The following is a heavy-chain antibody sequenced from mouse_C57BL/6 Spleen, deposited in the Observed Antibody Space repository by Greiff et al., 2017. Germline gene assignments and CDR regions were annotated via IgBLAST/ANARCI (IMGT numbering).Heavy chain of an antibody. CDR2: IRLKSDNYAT. CDR3: TDGWDVGFDY. V-gene: IGHV6-3*01. J-gene: IGHJ2*01. D-gene: IGHD4-1*01. CDR1: GFTFSNYW. Sequence: EVNVVESGGGLVQPGGSMKLSCVASGFTFSNYWMNWVRQSPEKGLEWVAQIRLKSDNYATHYAESVKGRFTISRDDSKSSVYLQMNNLRAEDTGIYYCTDGWDVGFDYWGQGTTLTVSS.